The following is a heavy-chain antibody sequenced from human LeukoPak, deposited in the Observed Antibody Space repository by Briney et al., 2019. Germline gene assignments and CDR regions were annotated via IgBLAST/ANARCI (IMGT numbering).Heavy chain of an antibody. D-gene: IGHD1/OR15-1a*01. CDR1: GLTFSTYG. V-gene: IGHV3-30*02. CDR2: ISYDGSNK. J-gene: IGHJ3*02. Sequence: PGGSLRLSCAASGLTFSTYGMHWVRQAPGKGLEWVAFISYDGSNKYYADSMKGRFTFSRDNSKNTLYLQMNSLRVEDTAVYYCAKPSAPTTPNDAFDIWGQGTMVTVSS. CDR3: AKPSAPTTPNDAFDI.